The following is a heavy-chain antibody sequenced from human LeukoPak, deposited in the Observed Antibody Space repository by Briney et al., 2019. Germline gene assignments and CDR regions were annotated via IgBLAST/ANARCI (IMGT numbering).Heavy chain of an antibody. CDR3: AKDYYYGSGSPFDY. CDR1: GFTFSSYG. J-gene: IGHJ4*02. CDR2: IRYDGSNK. D-gene: IGHD3-10*01. Sequence: GGSLRLSCAASGFTFSSYGMHWVRQAPGKGLEWGAFIRYDGSNKYYADSVKGRFTISRDNSKNTLYLQMNSLRAEDTAVYYCAKDYYYGSGSPFDYWGQGTLVTVSS. V-gene: IGHV3-30*02.